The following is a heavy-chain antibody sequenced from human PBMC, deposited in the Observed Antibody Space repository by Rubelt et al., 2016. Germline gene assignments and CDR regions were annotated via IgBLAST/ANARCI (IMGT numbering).Heavy chain of an antibody. CDR2: IYYSGST. D-gene: IGHD2-15*01. CDR1: GGSISSGGYY. V-gene: IGHV4-31*03. Sequence: QAQLQESGPGLVKPSQTLSLTCTVSGGSISSGGYYWSWIRQHPGKGLEWIGYIYYSGSTYYNPSLKSRVTISVDTSKNQFSLKLSSVTAADTAVYYCARPVVVVAATPAAWFDPWGQGTLVTVSS. J-gene: IGHJ5*02. CDR3: ARPVVVVAATPAAWFDP.